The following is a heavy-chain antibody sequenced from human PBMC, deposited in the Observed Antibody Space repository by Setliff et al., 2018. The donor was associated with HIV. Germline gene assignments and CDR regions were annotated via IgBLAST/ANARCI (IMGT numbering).Heavy chain of an antibody. CDR3: VGMDIVVVLPPDV. Sequence: PSETLSLTCTVSGGSISSYYWGWIRQPPGKGLEWVSAISGSGGSTYYADSVKGRFTISRDNSKNTLYLQMNSLRAEDTAVYYCVGMDIVVVLPPDVWGQGTTVTVSS. CDR2: ISGSGGST. CDR1: GGSISSYY. J-gene: IGHJ6*02. D-gene: IGHD2-21*01. V-gene: IGHV3-23*01.